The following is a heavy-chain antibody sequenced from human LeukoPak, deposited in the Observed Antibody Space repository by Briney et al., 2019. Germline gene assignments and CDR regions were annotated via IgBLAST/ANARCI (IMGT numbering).Heavy chain of an antibody. CDR2: IRQDGNEK. CDR1: GFTFTDFC. D-gene: IGHD6-13*01. J-gene: IGHJ4*01. CDR3: ARDGTAPGLYFDL. Sequence: PGGSLRLSCEVSGFTFTDFCMNWVRQAPGKGPEWVASIRQDGNEKTYVDSVKGRFTISRDNTKNSLSLQLNGLRAEDTAVYYCARDGTAPGLYFDLWGQGTLVTVSS. V-gene: IGHV3-7*01.